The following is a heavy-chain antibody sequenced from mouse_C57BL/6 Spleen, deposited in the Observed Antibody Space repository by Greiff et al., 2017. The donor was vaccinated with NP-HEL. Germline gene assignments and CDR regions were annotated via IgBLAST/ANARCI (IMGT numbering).Heavy chain of an antibody. J-gene: IGHJ4*01. CDR2: IDPENGDT. CDR3: TTLSHYAMDY. V-gene: IGHV14-4*01. Sequence: VQLQQSGAELVRPGASVKLSCTASGFNIKDDYLHWVKQRPEQGLEWIGWIDPENGDTEYASKFQGKATITADTSSNTAYLQLSSLTSEDTAVYYCTTLSHYAMDYWGQGTSVTVSS. CDR1: GFNIKDDY.